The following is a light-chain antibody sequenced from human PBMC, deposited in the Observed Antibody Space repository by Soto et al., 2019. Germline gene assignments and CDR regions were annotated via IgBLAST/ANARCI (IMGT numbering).Light chain of an antibody. V-gene: IGLV2-14*01. CDR2: DVS. J-gene: IGLJ1*01. CDR1: SSDVGGYNY. CDR3: SSYTSSSV. Sequence: SALTQPASVSGYPGQAITISCTGTSSDVGGYNYVSWYQQHPGKAPKLMIYDVSNRPSGVSNRFSGSKSGNTASLTISGLQAEDEADYYCSSYTSSSVFGTGTKVTVL.